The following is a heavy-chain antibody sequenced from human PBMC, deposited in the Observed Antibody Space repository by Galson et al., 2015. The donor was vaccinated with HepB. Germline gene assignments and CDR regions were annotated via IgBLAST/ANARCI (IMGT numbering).Heavy chain of an antibody. J-gene: IGHJ4*02. Sequence: SVKVSCKASGYTFSAYYMHWVRQAPGQGLEWMGWINPNSSGISYAQKFQGRVTMTRATSISTAYMELSRLRSDDTAVYYCARVRGFSGYEGFDYWGQGTLVTVSS. CDR3: ARVRGFSGYEGFDY. V-gene: IGHV1-2*02. D-gene: IGHD5-12*01. CDR2: INPNSSGI. CDR1: GYTFSAYY.